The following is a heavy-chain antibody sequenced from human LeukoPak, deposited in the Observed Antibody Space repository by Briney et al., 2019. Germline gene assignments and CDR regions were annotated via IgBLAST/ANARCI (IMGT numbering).Heavy chain of an antibody. V-gene: IGHV3-9*01. D-gene: IGHD6-13*01. J-gene: IGHJ6*02. CDR2: ISWNSGSI. CDR3: AKDRGQQLGPYYYYGMDV. Sequence: PGGSLRLSCAASGITFDDYAMHWVRQAPGKGLEWVSGISWNSGSIGYADSVKGRFTISRDNAKNSLYLQMNSLRAEDTAVYYCAKDRGQQLGPYYYYGMDVWGQGTTVTVSS. CDR1: GITFDDYA.